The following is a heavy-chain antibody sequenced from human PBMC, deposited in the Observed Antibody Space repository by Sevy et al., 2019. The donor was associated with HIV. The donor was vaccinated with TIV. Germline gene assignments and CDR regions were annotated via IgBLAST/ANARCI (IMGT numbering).Heavy chain of an antibody. CDR1: GFTFSSYA. CDR3: ARAHRRSRFDAFDI. D-gene: IGHD3-16*01. Sequence: GGSLRLSCAASGFTFSSYAMHWVRQAPGKGLEWVAVISYDGNNKYYADSVKGRFTISRDNSENTLYLQMNSLRAEDTAVYYCARAHRRSRFDAFDIWGQGTMVTVSS. J-gene: IGHJ3*02. CDR2: ISYDGNNK. V-gene: IGHV3-30-3*01.